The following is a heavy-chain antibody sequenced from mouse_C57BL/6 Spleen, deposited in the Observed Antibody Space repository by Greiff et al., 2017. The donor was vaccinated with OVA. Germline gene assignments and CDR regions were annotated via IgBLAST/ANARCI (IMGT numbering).Heavy chain of an antibody. D-gene: IGHD1-1*01. V-gene: IGHV1-15*01. Sequence: VQLQQSGAELVRPGASVTLSCKASGYTFTDYEMHWVKQTPVHGLEWIGAIDPETGGTAYNQKFKGKAILTADKSSSTAYMELRSLTSEDSAVYYCTPLITTVGRYFDVWGTGTTVTVSA. CDR1: GYTFTDYE. CDR2: IDPETGGT. J-gene: IGHJ1*03. CDR3: TPLITTVGRYFDV.